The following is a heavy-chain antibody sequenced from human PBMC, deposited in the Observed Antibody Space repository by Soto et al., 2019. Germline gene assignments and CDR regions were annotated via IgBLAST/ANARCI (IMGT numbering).Heavy chain of an antibody. CDR3: ASAGSRPLHYYCYGMDV. Sequence: QVQLVQSGAELKKPGSSVKVSCKASGGTFSSYAISWVRQAPGQGLEWMGGIIPIFGTANYAQKFQGRVTITADESTSTAYMELSSLRSEDTAVYYCASAGSRPLHYYCYGMDVWGQGTTVTASS. CDR2: IIPIFGTA. CDR1: GGTFSSYA. V-gene: IGHV1-69*01. D-gene: IGHD5-12*01. J-gene: IGHJ6*02.